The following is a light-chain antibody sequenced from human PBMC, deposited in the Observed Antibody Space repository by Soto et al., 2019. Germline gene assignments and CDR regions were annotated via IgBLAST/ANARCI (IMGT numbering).Light chain of an antibody. V-gene: IGLV2-8*01. CDR2: EVS. J-gene: IGLJ3*02. CDR1: SSDVGAYKY. CDR3: TSYVGSNIWV. Sequence: QSVLTQPRSVSGSPGQSVTISCTGTSSDVGAYKYVSWYQQYPGKAPKLMIYEVSKRPSGVPDRFSGSKSGNTASLTVSGLQAEDEADYYCTSYVGSNIWVFGGGTKLTVL.